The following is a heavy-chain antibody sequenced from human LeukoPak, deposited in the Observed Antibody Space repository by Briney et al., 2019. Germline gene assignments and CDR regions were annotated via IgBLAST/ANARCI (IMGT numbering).Heavy chain of an antibody. CDR3: ARQNDFWSGQYPNYFDY. Sequence: SDTLSLTCAVSGYSIGSGYYWGWIRQPPGKGLEGIGSIYHSGSTYCNPSVKTPVTISVDTSKNPFSLKLSPVTAADTAVYYCARQNDFWSGQYPNYFDYWGQGTLVTVSS. CDR1: GYSIGSGYY. V-gene: IGHV4-38-2*01. J-gene: IGHJ4*02. D-gene: IGHD3-3*01. CDR2: IYHSGST.